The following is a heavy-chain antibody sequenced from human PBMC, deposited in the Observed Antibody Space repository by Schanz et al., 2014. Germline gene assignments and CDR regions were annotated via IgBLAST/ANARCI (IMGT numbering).Heavy chain of an antibody. CDR1: GYTFAMYD. CDR3: ARAPRVVTHNWFDP. J-gene: IGHJ5*02. Sequence: QVQLVQSGSELKKPGASVKVSCKASGYTFAMYDMNWVRQAPGQGLEWMGWINTNTANPTYAQGFTGRFVYTLDASVSTAYLQISSLKAEDTAVYYCARAPRVVTHNWFDPWGQGTLVTVSS. V-gene: IGHV7-4-1*02. D-gene: IGHD3-3*01. CDR2: INTNTANP.